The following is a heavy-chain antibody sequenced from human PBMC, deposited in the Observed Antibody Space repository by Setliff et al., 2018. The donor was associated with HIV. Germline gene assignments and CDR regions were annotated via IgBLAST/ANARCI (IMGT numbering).Heavy chain of an antibody. CDR2: TCYKSKWYH. J-gene: IGHJ5*01. CDR3: AKSVTSPIQGVISGWMDS. Sequence: PSQTLSLTCAISAEERVSNNTAAWNWIRQSPSRGLEWLGRTCYKSKWYHDYKVSVESRISITPDTSKNHFYLHLNSVTPDDTAVYYCAKSVTSPIQGVISGWMDSWGLGTLVTVSS. CDR1: AEERVSNNTAA. V-gene: IGHV6-1*01. D-gene: IGHD2-21*02.